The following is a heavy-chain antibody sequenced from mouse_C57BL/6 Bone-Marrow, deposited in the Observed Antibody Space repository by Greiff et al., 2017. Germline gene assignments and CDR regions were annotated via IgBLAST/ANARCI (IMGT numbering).Heavy chain of an antibody. CDR1: GYTFTSYW. CDR3: ARGDYGSLFDY. CDR2: IDPSDSYT. D-gene: IGHD1-1*01. Sequence: QVQLQQPGAELVKPGASVKLSCKASGYTFTSYWMQWVKQRPGQGLEWIGEIDPSDSYTNYNQKFKGKATLTVDTSSSTAYMQLSSLTSEDSAVYYCARGDYGSLFDYWGQGTTLTVSS. V-gene: IGHV1-50*01. J-gene: IGHJ2*01.